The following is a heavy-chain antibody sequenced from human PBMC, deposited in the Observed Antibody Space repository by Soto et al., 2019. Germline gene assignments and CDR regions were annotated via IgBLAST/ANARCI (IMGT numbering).Heavy chain of an antibody. CDR2: INHSGST. CDR3: ARGYDYVWGSYRYPYYGMDV. J-gene: IGHJ6*02. CDR1: GGSFSGYY. V-gene: IGHV4-34*01. D-gene: IGHD3-16*02. Sequence: PSETLSLTCAVYGGSFSGYYWSWIRQPPGKGLEWIGEINHSGSTNYNPSLKSRVTISVDTSKNQFSLKLSSVTAADTAVYYCARGYDYVWGSYRYPYYGMDVWGQGTTVTVSS.